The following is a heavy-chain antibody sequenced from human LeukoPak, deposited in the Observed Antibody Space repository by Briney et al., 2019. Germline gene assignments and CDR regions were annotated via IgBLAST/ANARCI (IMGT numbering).Heavy chain of an antibody. V-gene: IGHV5-51*01. CDR2: IYPGDSDT. D-gene: IGHD3-22*01. CDR3: AIDSTYYYDSSGYDAFDI. CDR1: AHSFTSYW. Sequence: GESLKISCNGSAHSFTSYWIGWVRRMPGKGLEWMGIIYPGDSDTRYSPSFQGQVTISADKSTSTAYLQWSSLKAADTAMYYCAIDSTYYYDSSGYDAFDIWGQGTMVTVSS. J-gene: IGHJ3*02.